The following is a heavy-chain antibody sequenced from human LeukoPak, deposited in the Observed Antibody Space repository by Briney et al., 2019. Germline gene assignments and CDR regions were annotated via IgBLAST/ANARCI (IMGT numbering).Heavy chain of an antibody. CDR1: GYTFTGYY. D-gene: IGHD4-17*01. J-gene: IGHJ4*02. Sequence: ASAKVSCKASGYTFTGYYMHWVRQAPGQGLEWMGRINPNSGGTNYAQKFQGRVTMTRDTSISTAYMELSRLRSDDTAMYYCATLIDYGDYGVDYFDYWGQGTLVTVSS. CDR3: ATLIDYGDYGVDYFDY. CDR2: INPNSGGT. V-gene: IGHV1-2*06.